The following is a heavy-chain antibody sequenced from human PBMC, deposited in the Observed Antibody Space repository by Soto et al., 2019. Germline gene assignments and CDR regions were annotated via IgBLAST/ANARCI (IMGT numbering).Heavy chain of an antibody. V-gene: IGHV3-53*01. CDR3: ARDIACSSSSCQGDNFDI. CDR1: GFSVTSNY. J-gene: IGHJ3*02. CDR2: IYSGGGT. Sequence: QLVASGGGLIQPGESLTLSCEASGFSVTSNYMYWVRQAPGKGLEWVSLIYSGGGTHYADFANGRFIIYRDNSRNTLHLQMDKLRAEDTAIYYCARDIACSSSSCQGDNFDIWGRGTMVTVSP. D-gene: IGHD2-2*01.